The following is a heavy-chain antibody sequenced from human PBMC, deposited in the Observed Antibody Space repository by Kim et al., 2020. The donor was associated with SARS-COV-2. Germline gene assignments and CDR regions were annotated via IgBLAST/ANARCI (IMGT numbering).Heavy chain of an antibody. V-gene: IGHV1-18*01. J-gene: IGHJ4*02. Sequence: AQKLQGRVTMTTETSTSTAYMELRSLRSDDTAVYYCARSSGSYYVDFDYWGQGTLVTVSS. D-gene: IGHD1-26*01. CDR3: ARSSGSYYVDFDY.